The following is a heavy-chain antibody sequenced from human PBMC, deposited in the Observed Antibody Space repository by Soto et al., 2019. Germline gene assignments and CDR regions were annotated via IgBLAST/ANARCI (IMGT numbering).Heavy chain of an antibody. V-gene: IGHV1-69*13. CDR1: GGTFSSYA. Sequence: AASVTVSCKASGGTFSSYAISWVRQAPGQGLEWMGGIIPIFGTANYAQKFQGRVTITADESTSTAYMELSSLRSEDTAVYYCARRRDTAYYFDYWGQGTLVTVSS. CDR2: IIPIFGTA. J-gene: IGHJ4*02. CDR3: ARRRDTAYYFDY.